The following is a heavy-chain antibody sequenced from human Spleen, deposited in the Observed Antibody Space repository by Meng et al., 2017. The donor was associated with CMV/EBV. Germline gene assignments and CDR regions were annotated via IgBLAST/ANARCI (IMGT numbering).Heavy chain of an antibody. CDR3: ARGEGYSGYDYNY. CDR1: GDTFPGYY. Sequence: QAQRVRSGAAGKKPGASVKVSYNASGDTFPGYYMPWLRQAPGQGLEWMGGINPNRGGTNYAQKFQGRVTMTRDTSISTAYMELSRLRSDDTAVYYCARGEGYSGYDYNYWGQGTLVTVSS. V-gene: IGHV1-2*02. J-gene: IGHJ4*02. D-gene: IGHD5-12*01. CDR2: INPNRGGT.